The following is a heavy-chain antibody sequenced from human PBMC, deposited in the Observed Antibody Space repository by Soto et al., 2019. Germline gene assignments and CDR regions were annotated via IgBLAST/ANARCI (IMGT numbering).Heavy chain of an antibody. D-gene: IGHD4-17*01. CDR3: ARDRVDYGGNSALDY. CDR2: INPSGGST. V-gene: IGHV1-46*01. Sequence: QVQLVQSGAEVKKPGASVKVSCKASGYTFTSYYMHWLRQAPGQGLEWMGIINPSGGSTSYAQKFQGRVTMTRDTSTSTVYMELSSRRSEDTAVYYCARDRVDYGGNSALDYWGQGTLVTVSS. CDR1: GYTFTSYY. J-gene: IGHJ4*02.